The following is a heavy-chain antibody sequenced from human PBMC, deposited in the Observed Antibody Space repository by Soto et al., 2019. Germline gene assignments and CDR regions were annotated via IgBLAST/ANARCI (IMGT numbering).Heavy chain of an antibody. CDR3: ARDGLVVDYYYGMDV. V-gene: IGHV3-11*01. CDR2: ISSSGSTI. D-gene: IGHD3-22*01. CDR1: GFTFSDYY. Sequence: GGSLRLSCAASGFTFSDYYMSWIRQAPGKGLEWVSYISSSGSTIYYADSVKGRFTISRDNAKNSLYPQMNSLRAEDTAVYYCARDGLVVDYYYGMDVWGQGTTVTVSS. J-gene: IGHJ6*02.